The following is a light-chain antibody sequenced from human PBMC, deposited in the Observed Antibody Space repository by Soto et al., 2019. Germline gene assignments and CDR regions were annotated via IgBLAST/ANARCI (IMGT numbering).Light chain of an antibody. V-gene: IGKV1-12*01. CDR3: HQASSFPLT. J-gene: IGKJ4*01. Sequence: DIQMTQSPSFVSASVGDRVTITCRASQGISSWLSWYQQKPGTAPTLLVYKASTLQDGVPSRFSGSGSGTDLTLTINSLQPEDFGTYYCHQASSFPLTFGVGTKVEIK. CDR2: KAS. CDR1: QGISSW.